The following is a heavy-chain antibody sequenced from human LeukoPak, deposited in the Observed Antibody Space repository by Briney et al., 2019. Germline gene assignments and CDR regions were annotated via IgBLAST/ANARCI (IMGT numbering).Heavy chain of an antibody. CDR1: GFTFSSYG. J-gene: IGHJ5*02. CDR2: ISYDGSNK. V-gene: IGHV3-30*03. Sequence: PGRSLRLSCAASGFTFSSYGMHWVLQAPGKGLEWVAVISYDGSNKYYADSVKGRFTISRDNSKNTLYLQMNSLRAEDTAVYYCRGEAWFDPWGQGTLVTVSS. CDR3: RGEAWFDP.